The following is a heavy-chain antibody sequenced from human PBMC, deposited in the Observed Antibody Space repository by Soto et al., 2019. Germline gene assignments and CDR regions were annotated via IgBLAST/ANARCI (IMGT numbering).Heavy chain of an antibody. D-gene: IGHD2-15*01. CDR3: ARDAGGYCSGGSCYWFDP. CDR2: IIPILGIA. Sequence: QVQLVHSGAEVKKPGSSVKVSCKASGGTFSSYTISWVRQAPGQGLEWMGRIIPILGIANYAQKFQGRVTITADKSTSTAYMELSSLRSEDTAVYYCARDAGGYCSGGSCYWFDPWGQGTLVTVSS. CDR1: GGTFSSYT. V-gene: IGHV1-69*04. J-gene: IGHJ5*02.